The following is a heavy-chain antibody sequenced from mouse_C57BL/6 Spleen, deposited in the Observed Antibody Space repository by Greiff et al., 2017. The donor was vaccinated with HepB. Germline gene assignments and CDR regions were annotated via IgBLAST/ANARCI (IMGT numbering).Heavy chain of an antibody. D-gene: IGHD1-1*01. Sequence: VQLQESGAELVRPGASVTLSCKASGYTFTDYEMHWVKQTPVHGLEWIGAIDPETGGTAYNQKFKGKAILTADKSSSTAYMELRSLTSEDSAVYYCTSYDFDYWGQGTTLTVSS. J-gene: IGHJ2*01. V-gene: IGHV1-15*01. CDR1: GYTFTDYE. CDR2: IDPETGGT. CDR3: TSYDFDY.